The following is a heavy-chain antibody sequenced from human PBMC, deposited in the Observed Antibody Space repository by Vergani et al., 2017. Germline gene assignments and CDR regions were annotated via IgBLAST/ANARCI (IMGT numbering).Heavy chain of an antibody. CDR2: TWYDGNNK. J-gene: IGHJ5*02. Sequence: VQLVESGGGVVQPGRSLRLSCAASGFTFNQYGMHWVRQAPGKGLAWVAVTWYDGNNKQYADSVKGRFTISRDNSKSTMYLQMNSLRDEDTGVYYCARELRVLYNRFDPWGQGTLVTVSS. D-gene: IGHD1-14*01. V-gene: IGHV3-33*01. CDR3: ARELRVLYNRFDP. CDR1: GFTFNQYG.